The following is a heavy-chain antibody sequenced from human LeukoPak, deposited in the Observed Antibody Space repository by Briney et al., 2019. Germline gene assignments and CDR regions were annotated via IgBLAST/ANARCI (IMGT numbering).Heavy chain of an antibody. J-gene: IGHJ4*02. D-gene: IGHD3-10*01. V-gene: IGHV4-34*01. Sequence: PSETLSLTCAVYGGSFSGYYWSWIRRPPGKGLGWIGEINHSGSTNYNPSLKSRVTISVDTSKNQFSLKLSSVTAADTAVYYCARGQRTMVRGVIPYWGQGTLVTVSS. CDR1: GGSFSGYY. CDR2: INHSGST. CDR3: ARGQRTMVRGVIPY.